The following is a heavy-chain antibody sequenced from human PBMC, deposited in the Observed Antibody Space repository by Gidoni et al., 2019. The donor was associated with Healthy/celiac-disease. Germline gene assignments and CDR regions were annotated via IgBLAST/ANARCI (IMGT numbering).Heavy chain of an antibody. CDR1: GFTFRSYA. D-gene: IGHD3-10*01. J-gene: IGHJ3*02. Sequence: VQLVESGGGLVQPGGSLSLSCASSGFTFRSYAMNWVRQGPGKGLGWVSYISRSGSTIYYADTVKGRFTISRDNAKNSLYLQMNSLRAEDTAVYYCARVPLPLWFGETPVGPDAFDIWGQGTMVTVSS. CDR2: ISRSGSTI. CDR3: ARVPLPLWFGETPVGPDAFDI. V-gene: IGHV3-48*03.